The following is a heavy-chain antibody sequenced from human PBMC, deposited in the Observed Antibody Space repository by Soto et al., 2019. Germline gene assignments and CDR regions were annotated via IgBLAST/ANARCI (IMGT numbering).Heavy chain of an antibody. CDR1: GFTFSGYG. D-gene: IGHD3-10*01. J-gene: IGHJ4*02. Sequence: PGGSLRLSCVASGFTFSGYGRHWVRQAPGKGLEWLAVISHDGSDKYYADSVRGRFTISRDNSENTLYLQMNSLRPEDTAVYYCAKEDVWFAKDYWGQGTLVTVYS. CDR3: AKEDVWFAKDY. CDR2: ISHDGSDK. V-gene: IGHV3-30*18.